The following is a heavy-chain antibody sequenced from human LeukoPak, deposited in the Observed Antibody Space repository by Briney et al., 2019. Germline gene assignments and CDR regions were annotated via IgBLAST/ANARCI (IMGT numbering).Heavy chain of an antibody. Sequence: GGSLRLSCAASGFTFSNYGMNWVRQAPGKGLERVSYISSSSSNIAYADSVKGRFTISRDNVRNSLYLQINSLRVEDTSVHYCARGGAARPDYWGQGTLVTVSS. J-gene: IGHJ4*02. V-gene: IGHV3-48*04. D-gene: IGHD6-6*01. CDR1: GFTFSNYG. CDR3: ARGGAARPDY. CDR2: ISSSSSNI.